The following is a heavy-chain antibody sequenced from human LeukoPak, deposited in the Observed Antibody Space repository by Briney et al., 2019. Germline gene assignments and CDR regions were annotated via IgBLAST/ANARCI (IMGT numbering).Heavy chain of an antibody. V-gene: IGHV3-21*01. CDR3: ASQASLVGATTLDY. CDR1: GFTFSSYS. CDR2: ISSSSSYI. Sequence: GGSLRLSCAASGFTFSSYSMNWVRQAPGKGLEWVSSISSSSSYIYYADSVKGRFTISRDNAKNSLYLQMNSLRAEDTAVYYCASQASLVGATTLDYWGQGTLVTVSS. J-gene: IGHJ4*02. D-gene: IGHD1-26*01.